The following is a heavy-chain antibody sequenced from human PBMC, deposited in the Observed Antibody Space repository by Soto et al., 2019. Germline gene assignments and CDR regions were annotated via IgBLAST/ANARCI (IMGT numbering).Heavy chain of an antibody. CDR3: ARGGYDSLFDY. V-gene: IGHV4-31*03. CDR2: IYYSGST. D-gene: IGHD5-12*01. CDR1: GGSISSGGYY. J-gene: IGHJ4*02. Sequence: ASETLSLTCTVSGGSISSGGYYWSWIRQHPGKGLEWIGYIYYSGSTYYNPSLKSRVTISVDTSKNQFSLKLSSVTAADTAVYYCARGGYDSLFDYWGQGTLVTVSS.